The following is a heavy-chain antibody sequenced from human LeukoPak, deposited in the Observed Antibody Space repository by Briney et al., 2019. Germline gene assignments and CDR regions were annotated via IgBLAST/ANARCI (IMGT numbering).Heavy chain of an antibody. CDR1: GGSISSYY. D-gene: IGHD6-13*01. Sequence: SETLSLTCSVSGGSISSYYWSWIRQPPGKGLEWIGYIYYSGSTNYNPSLKSRVTISVDTSKNQFSLKLSSVTAADTDVYYCARHRQGIAAAGPNNWFDPWGQGTLVIVSS. CDR2: IYYSGST. J-gene: IGHJ5*02. V-gene: IGHV4-59*08. CDR3: ARHRQGIAAAGPNNWFDP.